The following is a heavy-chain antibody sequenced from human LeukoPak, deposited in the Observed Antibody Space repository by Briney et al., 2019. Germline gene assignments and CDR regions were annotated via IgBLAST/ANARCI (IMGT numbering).Heavy chain of an antibody. V-gene: IGHV1-2*02. CDR2: INPNSGTT. D-gene: IGHD3-10*01. CDR1: GYTFTGNY. Sequence: ASAKVSCKASGYTFTGNYMHWVRQAPGQGLEWMGWINPNSGTTNYAQKFQGKVTMTRDTSNSTAYMELSRLRSDDTAVYYCARAGPHLNWFDPWGQGTLVTVSS. J-gene: IGHJ5*02. CDR3: ARAGPHLNWFDP.